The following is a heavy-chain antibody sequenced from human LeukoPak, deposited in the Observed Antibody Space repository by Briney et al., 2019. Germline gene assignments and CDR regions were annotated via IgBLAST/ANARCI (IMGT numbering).Heavy chain of an antibody. CDR1: GFTFSDYA. D-gene: IGHD5-18*01. Sequence: GGSLRLSCAASGFTFSDYAMHWVRQAPGKGLEWVAVIWYDGSNKYYADSVKGRFTISRDNSKNTLYLQMNSLRAEDTAVYYCARKKRVDTDSIMVYYYYAMDVWGQGTTVTVSS. CDR2: IWYDGSNK. V-gene: IGHV3-33*08. J-gene: IGHJ6*02. CDR3: ARKKRVDTDSIMVYYYYAMDV.